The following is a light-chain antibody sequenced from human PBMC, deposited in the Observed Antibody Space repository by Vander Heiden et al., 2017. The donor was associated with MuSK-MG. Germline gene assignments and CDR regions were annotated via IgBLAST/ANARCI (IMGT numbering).Light chain of an antibody. Sequence: EILMTQSPATLSVSPGERATLSCRASQSVSSNLAWYQQKPGQAPRLLIYGASTRATGIPARFSGSGSGTEFTLTISSLQSEDFAVYYCQQYNNWPRATFGQGTRLEIK. J-gene: IGKJ5*01. CDR3: QQYNNWPRAT. V-gene: IGKV3-15*01. CDR1: QSVSSN. CDR2: GAS.